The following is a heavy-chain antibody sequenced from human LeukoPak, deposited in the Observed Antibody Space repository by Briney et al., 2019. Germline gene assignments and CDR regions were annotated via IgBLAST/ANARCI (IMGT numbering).Heavy chain of an antibody. J-gene: IGHJ4*02. D-gene: IGHD3-22*01. CDR1: GFTFSSYA. V-gene: IGHV3-30*01. Sequence: GGSLRLSCAASGFTFSSYAMHWVRQAPGKGLEWVAVISYDGSNKYYADSVKGRFTISRDNSNNTLYLQMNSLRAEDTAVYYCARGNYYDSSGYYYLKYYWGQGTLVTVSS. CDR2: ISYDGSNK. CDR3: ARGNYYDSSGYYYLKYY.